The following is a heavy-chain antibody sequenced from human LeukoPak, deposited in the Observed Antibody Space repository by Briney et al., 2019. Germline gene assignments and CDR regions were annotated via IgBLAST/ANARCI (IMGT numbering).Heavy chain of an antibody. Sequence: GGSLRLSCVASGFTFSSSWMTWVRQAPGKGLEWVANINPDGSVGHYVDSVKGRFDVSRKNAKNSLYLQMNGLTGEDTAVYYCVKGGWCDDWGQGALVTVSS. CDR3: VKGGWCDD. V-gene: IGHV3-7*01. CDR2: INPDGSVG. J-gene: IGHJ4*02. D-gene: IGHD2-21*01. CDR1: GFTFSSSW.